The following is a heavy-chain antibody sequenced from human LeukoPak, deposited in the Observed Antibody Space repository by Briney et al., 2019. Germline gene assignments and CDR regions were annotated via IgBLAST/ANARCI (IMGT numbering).Heavy chain of an antibody. CDR3: ARDTSHYDFWSGYYRHAFDI. CDR1: GYTFTSYG. D-gene: IGHD3-3*01. J-gene: IGHJ3*02. V-gene: IGHV1-18*01. CDR2: ISAYNGNT. Sequence: ASVKVSCKASGYTFTSYGISWVRQAPGQGLEWMGWISAYNGNTNYAQKLQGRVTMTTDTSTSTAYVELRSLRSDDTAVYYCARDTSHYDFWSGYYRHAFDIWGQGTMVTVSS.